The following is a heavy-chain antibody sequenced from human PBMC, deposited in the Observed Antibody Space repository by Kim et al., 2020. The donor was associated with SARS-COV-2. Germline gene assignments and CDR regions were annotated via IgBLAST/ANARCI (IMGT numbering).Heavy chain of an antibody. CDR3: ARVMGYDSSGYYPYAFDI. V-gene: IGHV3-30*07. Sequence: KGRFTLSRDNTKSTLYLEMNSLRAEDTAVYYCARVMGYDSSGYYPYAFDIWGQGTMVTVSS. J-gene: IGHJ3*02. D-gene: IGHD3-22*01.